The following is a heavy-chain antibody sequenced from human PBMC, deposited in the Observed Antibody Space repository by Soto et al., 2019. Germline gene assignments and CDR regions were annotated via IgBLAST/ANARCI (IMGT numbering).Heavy chain of an antibody. J-gene: IGHJ4*02. CDR1: GFTISSGDYH. V-gene: IGHV4-31*03. CDR2: IYYSGST. CDR3: ARVGYSNPIDY. Sequence: SETLSLTCTFSGFTISSGDYHLSWIRQHPGKGLEWIGYIYYSGSTYYNPSLKSRVTISVDTSKNQFSLKLSSVTAADTAVYYCARVGYSNPIDYWGQGTLVTVSS. D-gene: IGHD4-4*01.